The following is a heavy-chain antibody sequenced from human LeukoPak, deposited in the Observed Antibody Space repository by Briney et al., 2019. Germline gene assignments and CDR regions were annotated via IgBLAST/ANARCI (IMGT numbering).Heavy chain of an antibody. V-gene: IGHV3-21*01. J-gene: IGHJ5*02. CDR3: ARDPVAAAGVRRFDL. CDR2: ISSRSSYI. CDR1: GFTFSTYW. D-gene: IGHD6-13*01. Sequence: KTGGSLRLSCAASGFTFSTYWMHWVRQAPGKGLEWVSSISSRSSYIFYADSLKGRFTISRDNARNSLYLEMNSLRAEDTAVYYCARDPVAAAGVRRFDLWGQGTLVIVSS.